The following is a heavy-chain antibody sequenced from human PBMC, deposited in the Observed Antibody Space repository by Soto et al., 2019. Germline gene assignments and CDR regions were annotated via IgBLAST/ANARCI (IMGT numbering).Heavy chain of an antibody. J-gene: IGHJ5*02. V-gene: IGHV1-18*01. CDR1: GYTFTSYG. Sequence: ASVKVSCKASGYTFTSYGISWVRQAPGQGLEWMGWISAYNGNTNYAQKLQGRVTMTTDTSTSTAHMELRSLRSDDTAVYYCARDLGYSGYDGPRPWGQGTLVTVSS. CDR2: ISAYNGNT. D-gene: IGHD5-12*01. CDR3: ARDLGYSGYDGPRP.